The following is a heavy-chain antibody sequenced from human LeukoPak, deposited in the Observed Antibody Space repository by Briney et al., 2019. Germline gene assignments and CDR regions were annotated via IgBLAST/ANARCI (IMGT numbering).Heavy chain of an antibody. CDR2: ISSSSGYI. Sequence: GGSLRLSCAASGFTFSSYSMNWVRQAPGKGLEWVSSISSSSGYIYCADSVKGRFTISRDNAKTSLYLQMNSLRAEDTAVYYCARGRQWLVLGPLDYPDVWGKGTTVTVSS. D-gene: IGHD6-19*01. V-gene: IGHV3-21*01. CDR1: GFTFSSYS. CDR3: ARGRQWLVLGPLDYPDV. J-gene: IGHJ6*04.